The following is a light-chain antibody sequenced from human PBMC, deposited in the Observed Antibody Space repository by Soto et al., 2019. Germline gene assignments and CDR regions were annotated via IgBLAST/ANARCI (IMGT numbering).Light chain of an antibody. J-gene: IGKJ1*01. CDR2: GAS. Sequence: EIVMTQSPATLSVSPGERATLSCRASQVVSSNLAWYQQKPGQAPRLLIYGASSRATGIPDRFSGSGSGTDFTLTISRLEAEDFAVYYCQQYGSSPEWTFGQGTKVDI. CDR3: QQYGSSPEWT. CDR1: QVVSSN. V-gene: IGKV3-20*01.